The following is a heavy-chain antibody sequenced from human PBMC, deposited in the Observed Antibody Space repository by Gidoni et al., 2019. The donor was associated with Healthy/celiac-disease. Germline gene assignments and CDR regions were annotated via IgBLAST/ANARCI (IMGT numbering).Heavy chain of an antibody. CDR1: GFTFSTSG. Sequence: QVQLVESGGGVVQPGRSLRLSCAASGFTFSTSGMHWVRQAPGKGLEWVAVISYDGSNKYYADSVKGRFTISRDNSKNTLYLQMNSLRAEDTAVYYCAKERGHSSSWYAYYYYYGMDVWGQGTTVTVSS. CDR3: AKERGHSSSWYAYYYYYGMDV. V-gene: IGHV3-30*18. CDR2: ISYDGSNK. D-gene: IGHD6-13*01. J-gene: IGHJ6*02.